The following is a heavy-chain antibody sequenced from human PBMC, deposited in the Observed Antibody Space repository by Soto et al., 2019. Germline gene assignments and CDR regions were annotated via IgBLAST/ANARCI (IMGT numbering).Heavy chain of an antibody. CDR3: ASGFDSDGLYNGGHP. D-gene: IGHD3-22*01. CDR1: GGSISTTNW. Sequence: VQLQESGPGLVKPSGTLSLTCTVSGGSISTTNWWSWVRQSPGKGLEWIGEILHIGSTNYNPSLNGQVTNARDKSKNQCSLSLSYVTAADTAVYDCASGFDSDGLYNGGHPWGQGTLVSVSS. V-gene: IGHV4-4*02. CDR2: ILHIGST. J-gene: IGHJ5*02.